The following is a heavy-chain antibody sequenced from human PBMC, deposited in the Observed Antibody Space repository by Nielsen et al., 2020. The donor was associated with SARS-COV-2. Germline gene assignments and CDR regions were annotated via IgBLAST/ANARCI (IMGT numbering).Heavy chain of an antibody. CDR1: GGSISSGGYY. Sequence: LRLSCTVSGGSISSGGYYWSWIRKHPGKGLEWIGYIYYSGSTYYNPSLKSRVTISVDTSKNQFSLKLSSVTAADTAVYYCARDYFGDYLDGFDVWGQWTMVTISS. CDR3: ARDYFGDYLDGFDV. V-gene: IGHV4-31*03. J-gene: IGHJ3*01. CDR2: IYYSGST. D-gene: IGHD4-17*01.